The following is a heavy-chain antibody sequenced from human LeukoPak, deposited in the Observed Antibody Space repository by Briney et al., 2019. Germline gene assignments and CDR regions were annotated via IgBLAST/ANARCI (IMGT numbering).Heavy chain of an antibody. D-gene: IGHD3-10*01. Sequence: SETLSLTCAVSGYSISSAYYWGWIRQPPGKGLDWIGTIYHSENTYYNPYLKSRVTISVDTSKNQFSLKVSSVTAADTAVYYCARQHPPPRISLVRGVEYWGQGTLVTVSS. CDR3: ARQHPPPRISLVRGVEY. J-gene: IGHJ4*02. V-gene: IGHV4-38-2*01. CDR1: GYSISSAYY. CDR2: IYHSENT.